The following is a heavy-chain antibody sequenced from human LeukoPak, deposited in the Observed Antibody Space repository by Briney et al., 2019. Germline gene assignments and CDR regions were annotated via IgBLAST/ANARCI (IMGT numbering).Heavy chain of an antibody. V-gene: IGHV1-18*01. J-gene: IGHJ4*02. CDR2: ISAYNGNT. D-gene: IGHD1-1*01. CDR1: GYTFTNSG. Sequence: ASVTVSCKASGYTFTNSGITWVRQAPGQGLEWMGWISAYNGNTNYAQKLQGRVTMTTDTSTSTAYMELRSLRSDDTAVYYCARGHRYSPDSWGQGTLVTVSS. CDR3: ARGHRYSPDS.